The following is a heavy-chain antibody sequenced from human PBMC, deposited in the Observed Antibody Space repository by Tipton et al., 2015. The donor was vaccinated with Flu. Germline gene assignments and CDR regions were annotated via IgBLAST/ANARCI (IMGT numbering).Heavy chain of an antibody. J-gene: IGHJ3*02. CDR1: GFTFSSYG. V-gene: IGHV3-23*01. CDR3: GKDGGGAYPGGWALFAFNI. CDR2: ISSSGVYT. D-gene: IGHD6-19*01. Sequence: SLRLSCAASGFTFSSYGMSWVRQAPGRGLEWVSGISSSGVYTYYGDSVKGRFTISRDDSKNTLYLQMNSLRAEDTALYYCGKDGGGAYPGGWALFAFNIGGPGTMAPISS.